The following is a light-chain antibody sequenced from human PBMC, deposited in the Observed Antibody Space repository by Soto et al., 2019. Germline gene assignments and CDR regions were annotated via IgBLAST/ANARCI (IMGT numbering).Light chain of an antibody. CDR1: QSIYSS. CDR2: AAS. V-gene: IGKV1-39*01. J-gene: IGKJ2*01. Sequence: DIQMTQSPSSLSASVGERVTITCRASQSIYSSLNWYHQKPGKAPKLLIYAASNLQSGVPSRFSGSGSGTDFTLSISSLQPEDFAPHYCQQSYSAPYTFGQGTKLEI. CDR3: QQSYSAPYT.